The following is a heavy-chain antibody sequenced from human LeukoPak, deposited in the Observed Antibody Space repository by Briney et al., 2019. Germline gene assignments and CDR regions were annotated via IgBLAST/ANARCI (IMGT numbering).Heavy chain of an antibody. Sequence: SETLSLTCAVYGGSFSGYYWSWIRQPPGKGLEWIAEINHSGNTNYNPSLKSRVTISVDTSKNQFSLKLSSVTAADTAVYYCARQEVVGATGGDYWGQGTLVTVSS. CDR1: GGSFSGYY. CDR3: ARQEVVGATGGDY. J-gene: IGHJ4*02. V-gene: IGHV4-34*01. CDR2: INHSGNT. D-gene: IGHD1-26*01.